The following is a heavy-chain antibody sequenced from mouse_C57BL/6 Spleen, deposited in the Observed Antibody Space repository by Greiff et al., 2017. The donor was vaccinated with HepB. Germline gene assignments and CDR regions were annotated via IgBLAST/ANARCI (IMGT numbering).Heavy chain of an antibody. V-gene: IGHV8-8*01. CDR1: GFSLSTFGMG. Sequence: QVTLKVSGPGILQPSQTLSLTCSFSGFSLSTFGMGVGWIRQPSGKGLEWLAHIWWDDDKYYNPALKSRLTISKDTSKNQVFLKIANVDTADTATYYCARMNYSNYGVYWYFDVWGTGTTVTVSS. CDR3: ARMNYSNYGVYWYFDV. J-gene: IGHJ1*03. CDR2: IWWDDDK. D-gene: IGHD2-5*01.